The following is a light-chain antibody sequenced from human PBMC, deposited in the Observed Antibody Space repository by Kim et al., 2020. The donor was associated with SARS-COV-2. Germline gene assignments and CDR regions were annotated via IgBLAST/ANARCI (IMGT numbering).Light chain of an antibody. V-gene: IGLV4-69*01. Sequence: QPVLTQSPSASASLGASVKLTCTLSSGHSSYAIAWDQQQPEKGPRYLMKVNSDGSHSKGDGIPDRFSGSSSGAERYLTISSLQSEDEADYYCQTWGTGIPYVFGTGTKVTVL. J-gene: IGLJ1*01. CDR2: VNSDGSH. CDR3: QTWGTGIPYV. CDR1: SGHSSYA.